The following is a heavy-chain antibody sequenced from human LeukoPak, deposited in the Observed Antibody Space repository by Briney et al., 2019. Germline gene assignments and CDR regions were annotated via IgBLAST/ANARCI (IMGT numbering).Heavy chain of an antibody. D-gene: IGHD4-17*01. CDR2: ISYDGSNK. CDR3: ARVDLYGDYGDAFDI. CDR1: GFTFSSYA. Sequence: GGSLRLSCAASGFTFSSYAMHWVRQAPGKVLEWVAVISYDGSNKYYADSVKGRFTISRDNSKNTLYLQMNSLRAEDTAVYYCARVDLYGDYGDAFDIWGQGTMVTVSS. V-gene: IGHV3-30*04. J-gene: IGHJ3*02.